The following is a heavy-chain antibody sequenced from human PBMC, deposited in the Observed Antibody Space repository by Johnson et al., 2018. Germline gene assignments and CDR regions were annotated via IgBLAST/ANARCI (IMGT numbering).Heavy chain of an antibody. D-gene: IGHD3-16*01. CDR1: GGYISNYY. V-gene: IGHV4-59*12. CDR3: ARIGFTPGGDYDYGLDV. Sequence: QVQLQESGPGLVKPSETLSLTCTVSGGYISNYYWSWIRQPPGKGREWIGNIYYRGHTNDNLSLKCRVTTSVDTSKNQFSLKLSSVTAADTAVYSSARIGFTPGGDYDYGLDVWGQGPTVTVAS. CDR2: IYYRGHT. J-gene: IGHJ6*02.